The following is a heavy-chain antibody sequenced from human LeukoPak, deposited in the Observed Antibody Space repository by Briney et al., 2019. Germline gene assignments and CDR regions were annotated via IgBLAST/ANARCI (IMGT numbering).Heavy chain of an antibody. CDR1: GYTFTSYG. CDR2: ISAYNGNT. Sequence: ASVKVSCKASGYTFTSYGISWVRQAPGQGLEWMGWISAYNGNTNYAQKLQGRVTMTTDTSTSTAYMELRSLRSDDTAVYYCARDTPVWDYGDYAGWFDPWGQGTLVTVSS. CDR3: ARDTPVWDYGDYAGWFDP. D-gene: IGHD4-17*01. V-gene: IGHV1-18*01. J-gene: IGHJ5*02.